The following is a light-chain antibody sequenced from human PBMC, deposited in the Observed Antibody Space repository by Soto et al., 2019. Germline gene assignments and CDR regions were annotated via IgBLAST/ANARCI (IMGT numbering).Light chain of an antibody. Sequence: DIELTQSPSSLSASVGDRVTITCRSSQSISTFLNWYQHKRGKAPKLLIHGASSLQSGVPFRFTGSGSGTDFSLTISGLQPEDSATYYCQQSYSTLLSLGGGTKVDSK. J-gene: IGKJ4*01. CDR3: QQSYSTLLS. CDR2: GAS. V-gene: IGKV1-39*01. CDR1: QSISTF.